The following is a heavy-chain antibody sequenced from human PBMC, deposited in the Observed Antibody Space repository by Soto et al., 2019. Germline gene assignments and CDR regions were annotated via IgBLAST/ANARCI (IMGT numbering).Heavy chain of an antibody. CDR1: GFTFSSYG. CDR3: AKAGGGYYYYYMDV. Sequence: QVQLVESGGGVVQPGRSLRLSCAASGFTFSSYGMHWVRQAPGKGLEWVAVISYDGSNKYYADSVKGRFTISRDNSKNTLYLQMNSLRAEDTAVYYCAKAGGGYYYYYMDVWGKGTTVTVSS. V-gene: IGHV3-30*18. CDR2: ISYDGSNK. D-gene: IGHD3-16*01. J-gene: IGHJ6*03.